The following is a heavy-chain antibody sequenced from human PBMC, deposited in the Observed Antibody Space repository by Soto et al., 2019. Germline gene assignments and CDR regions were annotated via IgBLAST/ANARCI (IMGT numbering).Heavy chain of an antibody. CDR1: GFTFSGYW. Sequence: EVQLVESGGGLVQPGGSLRLSCAASGFTFSGYWMAWGRQAPGKGLEWVANIHPDGSGRYYVDSVKGRFTISRDNAQNSLYLQMNSLRAEDMSLYYCAREGRLLGAFDIWGQGTVVTVSS. CDR2: IHPDGSGR. CDR3: AREGRLLGAFDI. J-gene: IGHJ3*02. D-gene: IGHD3-16*01. V-gene: IGHV3-7*01.